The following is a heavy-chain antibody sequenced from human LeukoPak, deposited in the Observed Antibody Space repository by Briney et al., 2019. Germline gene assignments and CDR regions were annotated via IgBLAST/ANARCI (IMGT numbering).Heavy chain of an antibody. Sequence: PSETLSLTCTVSGGSISSSSYYWGWIRQPPGKGLEWIGSIYYSGSTYYNPSLKSRVTISVDTSKNQFSLKLSSVTAADTAVYYCARASKTYYYDSSGYHFDYWGQGTLVTVSS. CDR3: ARASKTYYYDSSGYHFDY. CDR1: GGSISSSSYY. J-gene: IGHJ4*02. D-gene: IGHD3-22*01. CDR2: IYYSGST. V-gene: IGHV4-39*07.